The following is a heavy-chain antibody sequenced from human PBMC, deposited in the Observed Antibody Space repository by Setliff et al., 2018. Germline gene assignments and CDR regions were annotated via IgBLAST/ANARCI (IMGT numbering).Heavy chain of an antibody. Sequence: SETLSLTCAVYGGSFSGYYWSWIRQPPGKGLEWIGYIYSSGSTNYNPSLRSRITMSMDTSKNQFPLRLTSVTAADTSVYYCARHSPYYYYMDVWGNGTTVTVSS. CDR3: ARHSPYYYYMDV. V-gene: IGHV4-34*10. CDR1: GGSFSGYY. D-gene: IGHD2-21*01. J-gene: IGHJ6*03. CDR2: IYSSGST.